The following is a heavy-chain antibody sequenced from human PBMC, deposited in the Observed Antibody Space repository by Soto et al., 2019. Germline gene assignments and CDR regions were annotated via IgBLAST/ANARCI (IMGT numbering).Heavy chain of an antibody. CDR3: ASSAAAGTPPGGFDP. CDR2: IIPIFGTA. D-gene: IGHD6-13*01. CDR1: GGTFSSYA. V-gene: IGHV1-69*01. J-gene: IGHJ5*02. Sequence: QVQLVQSGAEVKKPGSSVKVSCKASGGTFSSYAISWVRQAPGQGLEWMGGIIPIFGTANYAQKFQGRVTITADESTSTADMELSSLRSEDTAVYYCASSAAAGTPPGGFDPWGQGTLVTVSS.